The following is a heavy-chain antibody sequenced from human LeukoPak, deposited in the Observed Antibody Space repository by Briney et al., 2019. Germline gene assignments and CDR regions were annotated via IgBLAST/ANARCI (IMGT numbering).Heavy chain of an antibody. CDR2: INTDTGNP. CDR1: GYTFTNYA. CDR3: ARTLFGDQYQLLHNWFDP. J-gene: IGHJ5*02. Sequence: DSVKVSCKASGYTFTNYAMNWVRQAPGQGLEWMGWINTDTGNPTYAQGFTRRLVFSLDASASTAYLQISSLKAEDTAVYYCARTLFGDQYQLLHNWFDPWGQGTLVTVSS. V-gene: IGHV7-4-1*02. D-gene: IGHD2-2*01.